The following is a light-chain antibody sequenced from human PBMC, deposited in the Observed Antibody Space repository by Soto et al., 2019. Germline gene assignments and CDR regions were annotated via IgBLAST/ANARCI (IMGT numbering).Light chain of an antibody. J-gene: IGKJ2*01. CDR3: QQVDSYPYT. CDR2: AAS. V-gene: IGKV1-9*01. Sequence: QLTQSPSSLSASVGYIVTITCRASQGISSHLAWHQQKPGKAPKLLIYAASTLQSGVPSSFSGSGSGTDFTLTISSLQPEDSATYYCQQVDSYPYTFGQGTKVDIK. CDR1: QGISSH.